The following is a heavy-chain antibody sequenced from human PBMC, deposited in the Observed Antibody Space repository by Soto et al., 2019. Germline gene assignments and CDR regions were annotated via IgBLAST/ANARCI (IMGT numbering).Heavy chain of an antibody. CDR2: INPSGGST. D-gene: IGHD3-22*01. V-gene: IGHV1-46*01. Sequence: ASVKVSCKASGYTFTSYYMHWVRQAPGQGLEWMGIINPSGGSTSYAQKFQGRVTMTRDTSTSTVYMELSSLRSEDTAVYYCARTRYDDSSGYYYPGAFAIWGQGTMVTVSS. CDR1: GYTFTSYY. J-gene: IGHJ3*02. CDR3: ARTRYDDSSGYYYPGAFAI.